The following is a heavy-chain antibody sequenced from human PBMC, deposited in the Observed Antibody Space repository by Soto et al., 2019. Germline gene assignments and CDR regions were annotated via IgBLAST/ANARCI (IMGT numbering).Heavy chain of an antibody. CDR2: IIPIFGTA. CDR3: ASPTREWLPPARDYYYGMDV. V-gene: IGHV1-69*06. J-gene: IGHJ6*02. CDR1: GGTFSSYA. Sequence: QVQLVQSGAEVKKPGSSVTVSCKASGGTFSSYAISWVRQAPGQGLEWMGGIIPIFGTANYAQKFQGRVTITADKSTSTAYMELSSLRSEDTAVYYCASPTREWLPPARDYYYGMDVWGQGTTVTVSS. D-gene: IGHD3-3*01.